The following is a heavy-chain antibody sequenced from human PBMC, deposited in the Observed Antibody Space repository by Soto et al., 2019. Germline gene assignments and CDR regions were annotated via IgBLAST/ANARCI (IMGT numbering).Heavy chain of an antibody. D-gene: IGHD2-21*01. CDR2: IYYSGST. Sequence: PSETLSLTCTVSGGSVSSGSYYWSWIRQPPGKGLEWIGYIYYSGSTNYNPSLKSRVTMSVDTSKNQFSLTLSSVTAADTATYYCARGGISHWAYFYYMDVWDRGTTVTVSS. J-gene: IGHJ6*03. CDR3: ARGGISHWAYFYYMDV. CDR1: GGSVSSGSYY. V-gene: IGHV4-61*01.